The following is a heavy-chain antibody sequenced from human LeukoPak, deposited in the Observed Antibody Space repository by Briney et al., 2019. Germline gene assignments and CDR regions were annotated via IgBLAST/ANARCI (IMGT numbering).Heavy chain of an antibody. J-gene: IGHJ6*02. Sequence: PGGSLRLSCAASGFTFSSYSMNWVRQAPGKGLEWVAVISYDGSNKYYADSVKGRFTISRDNSKNTLYLQMNSLRAEDTAVYYCARDSDILTGYYYYYGMDVWGQGTTVTVSS. D-gene: IGHD3-9*01. CDR1: GFTFSSYS. V-gene: IGHV3-30*03. CDR2: ISYDGSNK. CDR3: ARDSDILTGYYYYYGMDV.